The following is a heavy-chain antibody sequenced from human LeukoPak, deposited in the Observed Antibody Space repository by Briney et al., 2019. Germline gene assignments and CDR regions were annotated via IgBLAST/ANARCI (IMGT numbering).Heavy chain of an antibody. CDR3: WYYDSSGYYRSHAFDI. CDR2: ISGSGGST. Sequence: GGSLRLSCAASGFTSSSYAMSWVRQAPGKGLEWVSAISGSGGSTYYADSVKGRFTISRDNSKNTLYLQMNSLRAEDTAVYYCWYYDSSGYYRSHAFDIWGQGTMVTVSS. D-gene: IGHD3-22*01. J-gene: IGHJ3*02. CDR1: GFTSSSYA. V-gene: IGHV3-23*01.